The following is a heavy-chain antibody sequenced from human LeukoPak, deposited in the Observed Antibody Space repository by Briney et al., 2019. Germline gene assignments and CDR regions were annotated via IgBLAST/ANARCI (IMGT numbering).Heavy chain of an antibody. D-gene: IGHD6-13*01. Sequence: GGSLRLSCSASGFTFSSHAMHWVRQAPGKGLEWVSFMTQDGGNKYYADSVKGRFTISRDNSMNTLHLQMNRLISEGTAVYYCVKDGIAVAEEDYWGQGTLVTVSS. CDR2: MTQDGGNK. CDR1: GFTFSSHA. J-gene: IGHJ4*02. V-gene: IGHV3-30*18. CDR3: VKDGIAVAEEDY.